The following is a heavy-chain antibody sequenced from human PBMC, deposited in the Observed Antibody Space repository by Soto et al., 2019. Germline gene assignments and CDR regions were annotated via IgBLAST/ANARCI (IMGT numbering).Heavy chain of an antibody. CDR3: ARGELMVYANYYYYYGMDV. Sequence: SETLSLTCTVSGGSISSGGYYWSWIRQHPGKGLEWIGYIYYSGSTYYNPSLKSRVTISVDTSKNQFSLKLSSVTAADTAVYYCARGELMVYANYYYYYGMDVWGQGTTVPVSS. J-gene: IGHJ6*02. CDR1: GGSISSGGYY. D-gene: IGHD2-8*01. CDR2: IYYSGST. V-gene: IGHV4-31*03.